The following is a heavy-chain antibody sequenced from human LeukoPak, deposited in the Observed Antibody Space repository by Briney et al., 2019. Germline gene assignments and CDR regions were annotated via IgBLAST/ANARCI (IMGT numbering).Heavy chain of an antibody. CDR1: GGSITSYY. J-gene: IGHJ4*02. D-gene: IGHD3-10*01. CDR2: IHTTGST. CDR3: ARDWYYYGSGSYYFDY. Sequence: SETLSLTCTVSGGSITSYYWNWIRQPPGKGLEWIGRIHTTGSTNYNPSLKSRVTMSVDTSKNQFSLKLSSVTAADTAVYYCARDWYYYGSGSYYFDYWGQGTLVTVSS. V-gene: IGHV4-4*07.